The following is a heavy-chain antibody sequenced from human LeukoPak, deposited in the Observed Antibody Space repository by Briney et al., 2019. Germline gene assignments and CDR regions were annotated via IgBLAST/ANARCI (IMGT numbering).Heavy chain of an antibody. CDR3: ARDRYDILSGYDNPQYNYYYMDV. J-gene: IGHJ6*03. CDR2: IYYSGST. CDR1: GGSISSHY. Sequence: SETLSLTCSVSGGSISSHYWSWIRQPPGKGLERIGYIYYSGSTDYNPSLKSRVRISVDTSKNQFSLKVTSVTAADAAVYFCARDRYDILSGYDNPQYNYYYMDVWGKGTTVTVSS. V-gene: IGHV4-59*11. D-gene: IGHD3-9*01.